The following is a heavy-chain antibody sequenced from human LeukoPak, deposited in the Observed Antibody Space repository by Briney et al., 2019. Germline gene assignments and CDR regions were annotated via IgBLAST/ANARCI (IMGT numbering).Heavy chain of an antibody. D-gene: IGHD4-23*01. Sequence: SETLSLTCTVSGFSISSGYFWGWIRQPPGKGLEWIGEINHSGSTNYNPSLKSRVTISVDTSKNQFSLKLSSVTAADTAVYYCARGRTVAFDPWGQGTLVTVSS. V-gene: IGHV4-38-2*02. CDR3: ARGRTVAFDP. J-gene: IGHJ5*02. CDR2: INHSGST. CDR1: GFSISSGYF.